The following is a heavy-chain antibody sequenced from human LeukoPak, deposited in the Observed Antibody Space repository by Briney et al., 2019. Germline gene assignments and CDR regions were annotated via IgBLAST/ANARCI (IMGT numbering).Heavy chain of an antibody. V-gene: IGHV3-30*19. D-gene: IGHD5-18*01. CDR1: GFTFSGYG. Sequence: PGGSLRLSCAASGFTFSGYGMHWVRQAPGKGLEWVAVISYDGSNKYYADSVKGRFTISRDNSKNTLYLQMNSLRAEDTAVYYCARGGEGGYSYGYDYYYYGMDVWGQGTTVTVSS. CDR2: ISYDGSNK. J-gene: IGHJ6*02. CDR3: ARGGEGGYSYGYDYYYYGMDV.